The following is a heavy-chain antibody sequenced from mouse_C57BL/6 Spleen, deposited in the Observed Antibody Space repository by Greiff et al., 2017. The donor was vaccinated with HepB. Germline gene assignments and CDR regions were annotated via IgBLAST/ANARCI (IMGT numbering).Heavy chain of an antibody. D-gene: IGHD1-1*01. CDR2: ISYDGSN. CDR3: AREGITTVVAEDYFDY. Sequence: ESGPGLVKPSQSLSLTCSVTGYSITSGYYWNWIRQFPGNKLEWMGYISYDGSNNYNPSLKNRISITRDTSKNQFFLKLNSVTTEDTATYYCAREGITTVVAEDYFDYWGQGTTLTVSS. J-gene: IGHJ2*01. V-gene: IGHV3-6*01. CDR1: GYSITSGYY.